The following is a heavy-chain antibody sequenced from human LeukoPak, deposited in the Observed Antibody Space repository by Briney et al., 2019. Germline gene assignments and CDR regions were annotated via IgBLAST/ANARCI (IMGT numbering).Heavy chain of an antibody. V-gene: IGHV4-61*02. Sequence: SETLSLTCTVSGDSISSGSYFWSWIRQPAGKGLEWIGRISTTGSTNYNPSLKSRVTISVDTSKNHVSLRLSSVTAADTAVYYCAREVSGGFDPWGQGTLVTVSS. CDR1: GDSISSGSYF. D-gene: IGHD3-10*01. J-gene: IGHJ5*02. CDR2: ISTTGST. CDR3: AREVSGGFDP.